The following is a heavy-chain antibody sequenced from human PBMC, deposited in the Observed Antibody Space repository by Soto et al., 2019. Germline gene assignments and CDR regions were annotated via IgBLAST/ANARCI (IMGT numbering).Heavy chain of an antibody. CDR1: LFTFSSYA. J-gene: IGHJ4*02. CDR3: AKDHLVQAATCLAY. Sequence: SLRLSWSSSLFTFSSYAMSLVLQCPVKGLEWVSAIIGSGGMTYYADSVKGRFTISRDNSKNTLYLQMNSLRAEDTAVYYFAKDHLVQAATCLAYWGQGTLVPVS. CDR2: IIGSGGMT. V-gene: IGHV3-23*01. D-gene: IGHD2-15*01.